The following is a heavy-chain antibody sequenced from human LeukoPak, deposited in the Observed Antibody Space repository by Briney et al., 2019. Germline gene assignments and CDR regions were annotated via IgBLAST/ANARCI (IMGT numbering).Heavy chain of an antibody. CDR3: ARLSSSGWYSD. CDR1: GFTVSSNY. CDR2: IYSGGST. J-gene: IGHJ4*02. V-gene: IGHV3-66*01. D-gene: IGHD6-19*01. Sequence: GGSPRLSCAASGFTVSSNYMSWVRQAPGKGLEWVSVIYSGGSTYYADSVKGRFTISRDNSKNTLYLQMNSLRAEDTAVYYCARLSSSGWYSDWGQGTLVTVSS.